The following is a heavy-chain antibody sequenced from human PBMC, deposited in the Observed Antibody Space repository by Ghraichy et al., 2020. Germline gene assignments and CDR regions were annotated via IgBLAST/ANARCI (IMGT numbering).Heavy chain of an antibody. Sequence: GGSLRLSCAASGLTFSSYSMNWVRQAPGKGLEWISYISSSGSTIFYADSVKGRFTISRDNAKNSLFLQLNSLRDEDTAVYYCATEKIVAAIGGNFDYWGQGTLVTVSS. CDR3: ATEKIVAAIGGNFDY. V-gene: IGHV3-48*02. J-gene: IGHJ4*02. CDR2: ISSSGSTI. D-gene: IGHD5-12*01. CDR1: GLTFSSYS.